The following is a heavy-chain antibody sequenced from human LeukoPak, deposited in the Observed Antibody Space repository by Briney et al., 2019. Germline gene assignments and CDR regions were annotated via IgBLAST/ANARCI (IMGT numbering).Heavy chain of an antibody. V-gene: IGHV3-23*01. D-gene: IGHD2-15*01. CDR3: AKGSGPLPRYGMDV. J-gene: IGHJ6*02. Sequence: GGSLRLSCAASGFTFSSYWMSWVRQAPGKGLEWVSAISGSGGSTYYADSVKGRFTISIDNSKNTLYLQMNSLRAEDTAVYYCAKGSGPLPRYGMDVWGQGTTVTVSS. CDR2: ISGSGGST. CDR1: GFTFSSYW.